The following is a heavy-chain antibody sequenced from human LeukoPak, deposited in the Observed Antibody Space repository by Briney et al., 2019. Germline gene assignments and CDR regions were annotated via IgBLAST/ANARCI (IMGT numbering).Heavy chain of an antibody. CDR2: ISTNTGNP. CDR3: ARVFGDYYDSSGYRDY. Sequence: ASVKVSCKASGYTFTSNSINWVRQAPGQGLEWMGWISTNTGNPTYAQGFTGRFVFSLDTSVSTAYLQISSLKAEDTAVYYCARVFGDYYDSSGYRDYWGQGTLVTVSS. CDR1: GYTFTSNS. V-gene: IGHV7-4-1*02. D-gene: IGHD3-22*01. J-gene: IGHJ4*02.